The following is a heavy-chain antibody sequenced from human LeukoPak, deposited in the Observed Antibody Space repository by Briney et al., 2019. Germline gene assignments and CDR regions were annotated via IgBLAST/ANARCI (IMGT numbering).Heavy chain of an antibody. CDR1: GFTFSSYA. D-gene: IGHD2-2*02. Sequence: PGGSLRLSCAASGFTFSSYAMSWVRQAPGKGLEWVSAISGSGGSTYYADSVKGRFTISRDNSKNTLYLQMNSPRAEDTAVYYCAKVVVVVPAAINGGAFDIWGQGTMVTVSS. CDR2: ISGSGGST. V-gene: IGHV3-23*01. J-gene: IGHJ3*02. CDR3: AKVVVVVPAAINGGAFDI.